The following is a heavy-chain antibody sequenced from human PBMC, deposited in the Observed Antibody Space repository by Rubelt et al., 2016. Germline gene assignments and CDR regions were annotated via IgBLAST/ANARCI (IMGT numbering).Heavy chain of an antibody. J-gene: IGHJ4*02. Sequence: GKGPEWVSVISGSRGSTYYADSVKGRFTISRDNSKDTLYLQMNSLRVEDTAVYYCEKGPPFRWGQGTLVTVFS. V-gene: IGHV3-23*01. CDR2: ISGSRGST. CDR3: EKGPPFR.